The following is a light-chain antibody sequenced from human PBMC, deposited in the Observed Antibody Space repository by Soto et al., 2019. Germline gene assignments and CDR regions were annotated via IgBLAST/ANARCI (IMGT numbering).Light chain of an antibody. CDR1: ALSKQF. Sequence: SYELTQPPSVSVSPGQTARITCSGDALSKQFVYWYQQKPGQAPVMVMQKDTERPSGIPERFSGSSSGTTVTLTISGVQAEDEGDYYCQSADNSGSYVFATGTKLTVL. CDR3: QSADNSGSYV. CDR2: KDT. V-gene: IGLV3-25*02. J-gene: IGLJ1*01.